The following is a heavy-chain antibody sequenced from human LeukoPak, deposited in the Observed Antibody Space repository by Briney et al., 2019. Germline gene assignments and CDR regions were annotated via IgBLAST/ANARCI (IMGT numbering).Heavy chain of an antibody. J-gene: IGHJ4*02. V-gene: IGHV4-4*07. D-gene: IGHD1-26*01. CDR2: IYTSGSS. CDR1: GGSISTYY. CDR3: ARGGWELPQFDF. Sequence: SETLSLTCTVSGGSISTYYWNRIRQPAGKGPEWIGRIYTSGSSNYNPSLQSRVTMSVDTSKNQFSLKLSSVTAADTAAYYCARGGWELPQFDFWGQGTLVTVSS.